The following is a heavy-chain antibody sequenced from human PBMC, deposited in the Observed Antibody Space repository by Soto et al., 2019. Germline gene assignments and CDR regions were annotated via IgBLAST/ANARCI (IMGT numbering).Heavy chain of an antibody. D-gene: IGHD2-15*01. CDR1: GFTLSSYA. CDR3: ATIPGGHCSGGSCYPLDYWYFDL. CDR2: ISGSGGST. Sequence: GESLKISCAASGFTLSSYAMIWVRQAPGKGLEWVSAISGSGGSTYYADSVKGRFTISRDNSKNTLYLQMNSLRAEDTAVYYCATIPGGHCSGGSCYPLDYWYFDLWGRGTLVTVSS. V-gene: IGHV3-23*01. J-gene: IGHJ2*01.